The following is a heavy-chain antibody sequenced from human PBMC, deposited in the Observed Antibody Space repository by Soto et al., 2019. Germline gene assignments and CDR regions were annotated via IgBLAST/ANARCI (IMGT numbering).Heavy chain of an antibody. J-gene: IGHJ6*02. CDR2: ISSGSGGST. D-gene: IGHD2-15*01. CDR3: ANQGGEVVVAATPDYYYYGMDV. Sequence: GGSLRLSCAASGLTFSNYPMSWVRQAPGKGLEWVSTISSGSGGSTHYADSVKGRFTISRDNSKNTLYLQMNSLRAEDTAVYYCANQGGEVVVAATPDYYYYGMDVWGQGTTVTVSS. CDR1: GLTFSNYP. V-gene: IGHV3-23*01.